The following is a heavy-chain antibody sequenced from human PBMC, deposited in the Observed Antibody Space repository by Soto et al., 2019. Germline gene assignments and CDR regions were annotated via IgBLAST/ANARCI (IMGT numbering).Heavy chain of an antibody. V-gene: IGHV3-21*01. J-gene: IGHJ6*02. CDR3: ARDWWDYYDSSGYGYYYYGMDV. Sequence: LRLSCAASGFTFSSYSMNWVRQAPGKGLEWVSSISSSSSYIYYADSVKGRFTISRDNAKNSLYLQMNSLRAEDTAVYYCARDWWDYYDSSGYGYYYYGMDVWGQGTTVTVSS. D-gene: IGHD3-22*01. CDR2: ISSSSSYI. CDR1: GFTFSSYS.